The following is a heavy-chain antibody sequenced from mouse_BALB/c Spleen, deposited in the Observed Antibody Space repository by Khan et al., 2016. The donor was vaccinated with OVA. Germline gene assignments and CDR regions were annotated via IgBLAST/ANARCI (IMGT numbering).Heavy chain of an antibody. J-gene: IGHJ2*01. CDR2: ISYSGST. V-gene: IGHV3-2*02. CDR3: ARTARIKY. D-gene: IGHD1-2*01. CDR1: GYSITSGYG. Sequence: EVEVQESGPGLVKPSQSLSLTCTVTGYSITSGYGWNWIRQFPGNKLEWMGYISYSGSTNYNPSLKSRISITRDTSKNQFFLQLNSVTTEDTATYYCARTARIKYWGQGTTLTVSS.